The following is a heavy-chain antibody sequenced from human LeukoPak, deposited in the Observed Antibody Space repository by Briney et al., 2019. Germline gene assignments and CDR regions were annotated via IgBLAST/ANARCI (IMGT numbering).Heavy chain of an antibody. J-gene: IGHJ4*02. V-gene: IGHV4-34*01. CDR1: GGSFSGYY. D-gene: IGHD2-15*01. CDR2: INHSGST. Sequence: PSETLSLTCAVYGGSFSGYYWSWIRQPPGKGLEWIGEINHSGSTNYNPSLKSRVTISADTSKNQFSLKLNSVTAADTAVYYCASFRWAVGFEYWGQGSLVTVSS. CDR3: ASFRWAVGFEY.